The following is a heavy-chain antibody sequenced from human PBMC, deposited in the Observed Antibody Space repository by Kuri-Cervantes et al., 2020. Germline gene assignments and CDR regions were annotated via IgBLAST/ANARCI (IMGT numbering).Heavy chain of an antibody. Sequence: GSLRLSCTVSGGSVSSGSYYWSWIRQPPGKGLEWIGYIYYSGSTNYNPSLKSRISMFVDTSKNQLSLRLYSVTASDTAVYYCARQGDYGDLNWFDPWGQGTLVTVSS. CDR3: ARQGDYGDLNWFDP. CDR1: GGSVSSGSYY. V-gene: IGHV4-61*01. D-gene: IGHD4-17*01. J-gene: IGHJ5*02. CDR2: IYYSGST.